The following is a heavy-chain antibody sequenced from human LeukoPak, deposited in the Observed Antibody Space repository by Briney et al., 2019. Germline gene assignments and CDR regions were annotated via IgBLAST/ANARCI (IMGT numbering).Heavy chain of an antibody. J-gene: IGHJ4*02. D-gene: IGHD2-2*01. CDR3: ARDASSFSTDF. CDR1: GYTFTAYQ. V-gene: IGHV1-2*02. CDR2: ISPKSGDS. Sequence: ASVKVSCKASGYTFTAYQMHWVRQAPGQGLEWMGWISPKSGDSSYAQKFQGRVTMTRDTSISIAYMELSRLRSDDTAVYYCARDASSFSTDFWGQGTLVTVSS.